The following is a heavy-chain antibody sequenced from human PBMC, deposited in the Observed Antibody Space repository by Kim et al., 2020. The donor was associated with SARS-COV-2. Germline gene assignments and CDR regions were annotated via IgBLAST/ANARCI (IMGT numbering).Heavy chain of an antibody. V-gene: IGHV3-7*01. Sequence: GGSLTVSCTVSGFSVTNYWMSWVRQAPGKGLQWVASLRHDGTGKFYADSVDGRFTISRDIAQNSASLHMNSLRGEDSAVYFCARSISQEESPRIGVYF. CDR2: LRHDGTGK. J-gene: IGHJ1*01. CDR1: GFSVTNYW. CDR3: ARSISQEESPRIGVYF.